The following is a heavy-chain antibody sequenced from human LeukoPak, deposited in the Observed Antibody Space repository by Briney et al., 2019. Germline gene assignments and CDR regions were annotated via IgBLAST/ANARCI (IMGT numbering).Heavy chain of an antibody. Sequence: GGSLRLSCAASGFTFSSYAMSWVRQAPGKGLEWVSAISGSGGSTYYADSVKGRFTISRDNSKNTLYPQMNSLRAEDTAVYYCAKPPYGSGSYEYFDYWGQGTLVTVSS. D-gene: IGHD3-10*01. J-gene: IGHJ4*02. V-gene: IGHV3-23*01. CDR1: GFTFSSYA. CDR3: AKPPYGSGSYEYFDY. CDR2: ISGSGGST.